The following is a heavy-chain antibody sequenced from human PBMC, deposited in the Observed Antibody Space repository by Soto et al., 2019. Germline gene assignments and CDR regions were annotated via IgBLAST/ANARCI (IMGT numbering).Heavy chain of an antibody. CDR3: ARGEGDYYDSNGYCGS. CDR2: IWYDGSNK. D-gene: IGHD3-22*01. V-gene: IGHV3-33*01. Sequence: QVQLVESGGGVVQPGRSLRLSCAAPGFTFSSYGMHWVRQAPGKGLEWVAVIWYDGSNKYYADSVKGRFTISRDNSKNTLYLQMNSLRAEDTAVYYCARGEGDYYDSNGYCGSWGQGTLVTVSS. CDR1: GFTFSSYG. J-gene: IGHJ5*02.